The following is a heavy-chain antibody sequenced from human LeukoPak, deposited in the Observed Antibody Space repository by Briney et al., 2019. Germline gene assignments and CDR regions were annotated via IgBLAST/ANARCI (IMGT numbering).Heavy chain of an antibody. J-gene: IGHJ4*02. V-gene: IGHV3-33*01. CDR1: GFTFSSYG. D-gene: IGHD6-19*01. CDR3: ARGPRYSSGWYSDY. CDR2: IWYDGSNK. Sequence: GRSLRLSCAASGFTFSSYGMHWVRQAPGKGLEWVAVIWYDGSNKYYADSVKGRFTISRDNSKNTLYLQMNSLRAEDTAVYYCARGPRYSSGWYSDYWGQGTLVTVSS.